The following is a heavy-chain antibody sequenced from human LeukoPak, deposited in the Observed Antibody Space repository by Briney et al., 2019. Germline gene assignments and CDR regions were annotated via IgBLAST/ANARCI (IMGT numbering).Heavy chain of an antibody. D-gene: IGHD2/OR15-2a*01. CDR1: GFTFSSYW. Sequence: GGSLRLSCAPSGFTFSSYWKSWVRQTPGKGLEWVANIKKDGSEKYYVDSVKGRFTISRDNAKNSLYLQMNSLRAEDTAVYYCARDLQLNRAFYIWGQGTMVTVSS. CDR2: IKKDGSEK. V-gene: IGHV3-7*03. CDR3: ARDLQLNRAFYI. J-gene: IGHJ3*02.